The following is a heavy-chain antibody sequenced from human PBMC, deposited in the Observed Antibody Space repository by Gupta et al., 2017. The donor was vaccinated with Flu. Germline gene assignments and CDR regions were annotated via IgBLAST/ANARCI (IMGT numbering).Heavy chain of an antibody. V-gene: IGHV3-30*04. D-gene: IGHD2-15*01. CDR2: ISYDGSKE. CDR1: GFTFWNYY. Sequence: QVQLVESGGGEVQHGRSLRLSCAASGFTFWNYYLYWVGQAPGKGLEWVAVISYDGSKEFHADSVKGRFTISRDNSKNTLYLILNSLRAEDTAVYYCARARSAGTPPSYSFDYWGQGTLVTVSS. CDR3: ARARSAGTPPSYSFDY. J-gene: IGHJ4*02.